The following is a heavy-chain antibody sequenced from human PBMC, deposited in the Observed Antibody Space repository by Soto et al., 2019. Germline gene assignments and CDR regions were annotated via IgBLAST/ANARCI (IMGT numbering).Heavy chain of an antibody. J-gene: IGHJ4*02. D-gene: IGHD3-22*01. CDR1: GFTFSSYG. CDR3: AKDLSFKVVVITAYDY. Sequence: QVQLVESGGGVVQPGRSLRLSCAASGFTFSSYGMHWVRQAPGKGLEWVAVISYDGSNKYYADSVKGRFTISRDNSKNPLYLQMSSLRAEDTAVYYCAKDLSFKVVVITAYDYWGQGTLVTVSS. CDR2: ISYDGSNK. V-gene: IGHV3-30*18.